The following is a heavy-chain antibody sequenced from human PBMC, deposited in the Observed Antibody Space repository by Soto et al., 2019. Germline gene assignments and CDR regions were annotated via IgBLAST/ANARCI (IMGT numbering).Heavy chain of an antibody. Sequence: SETLSLTCAVYGGSFSGYYWSWIRQPPGKGLEWIGEINHSGSTNYNPSLKSRVTISVDTSKNQFSLKLSSVTAADTAVYYCARGRSYYDYIWGSYRGGYYYMDVWGKGTMVTVSS. CDR2: INHSGST. V-gene: IGHV4-34*01. J-gene: IGHJ6*03. D-gene: IGHD3-16*02. CDR1: GGSFSGYY. CDR3: ARGRSYYDYIWGSYRGGYYYMDV.